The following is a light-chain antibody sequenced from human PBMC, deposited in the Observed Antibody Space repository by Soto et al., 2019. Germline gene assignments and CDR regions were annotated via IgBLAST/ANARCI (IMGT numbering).Light chain of an antibody. CDR2: AAS. Sequence: EIVLTQSRGTLSLSRRERATLSCIASQSVSSSHLAWYQHKNGQAPRLLIYAASSRATGSPDRFSGGGYGTDFNLTISRLEPEDFVVYYCQQYGYSPITFGQGTRLEIK. V-gene: IGKV3-20*01. J-gene: IGKJ5*01. CDR1: QSVSSSH. CDR3: QQYGYSPIT.